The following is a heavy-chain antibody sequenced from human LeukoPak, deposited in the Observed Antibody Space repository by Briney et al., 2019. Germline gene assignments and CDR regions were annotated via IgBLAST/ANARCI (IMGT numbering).Heavy chain of an antibody. CDR3: ARDKYCSSTSCYVVRDYYYGMDV. V-gene: IGHV3-33*01. CDR1: GFTFSSYG. J-gene: IGHJ6*02. Sequence: GGSLRPSCAASGFTFSSYGMHWVRQAPGKGLEWVAVIWYDGSNKYYADSVKGRFTISRDNSKNTLYLQMNSLRAEDTAVYYCARDKYCSSTSCYVVRDYYYGMDVWGQGTTVTVSS. D-gene: IGHD2-2*01. CDR2: IWYDGSNK.